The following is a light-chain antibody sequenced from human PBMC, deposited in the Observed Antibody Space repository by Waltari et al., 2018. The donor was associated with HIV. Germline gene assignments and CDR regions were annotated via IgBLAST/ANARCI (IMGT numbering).Light chain of an antibody. CDR2: GAS. CDR3: QHYSNWGIN. V-gene: IGKV3-15*01. J-gene: IGKJ5*01. CDR1: QSVGSN. Sequence: EIVMTQSPVTLSVSPGDRATLSCRASQSVGSNLAWSQQKPGQAPRPLIYGASTKATDNPARFRCRGSGTEFTLTIPSLESEDFAVYYCQHYSNWGINFGQGKRLDIE.